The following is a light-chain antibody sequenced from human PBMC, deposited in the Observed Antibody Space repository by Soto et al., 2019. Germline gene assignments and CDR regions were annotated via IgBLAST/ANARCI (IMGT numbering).Light chain of an antibody. CDR3: CSYVTTPEI. CDR2: DGT. CDR1: SSDVDDYRY. Sequence: QSALAQPRSVSGSPVQLLTISCTGTSSDVDDYRYVSWYQQYPGKAPKLVIYDGTKRPSGVPDRFSGSNSGNTASLTISGLQAEDEAVYYCCSYVTTPEIFGTGTKVTVL. J-gene: IGLJ1*01. V-gene: IGLV2-11*01.